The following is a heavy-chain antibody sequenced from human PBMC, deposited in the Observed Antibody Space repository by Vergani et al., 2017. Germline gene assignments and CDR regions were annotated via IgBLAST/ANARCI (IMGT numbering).Heavy chain of an antibody. CDR2: ISGSGGST. CDR3: AKAITGYYGSGSYPNY. CDR1: GFTFSSYA. V-gene: IGHV3-23*01. Sequence: EVQLLESGGGLVQTGGSLRLSCAASGFTFSSYATSWVRQAPGKGLEWVSAISGSGGSTYYADSVKGRFTISRDNSKNTLYLQMNSLRAEDTAVYYCAKAITGYYGSGSYPNYWGQGTLVTVSS. D-gene: IGHD3-10*01. J-gene: IGHJ4*02.